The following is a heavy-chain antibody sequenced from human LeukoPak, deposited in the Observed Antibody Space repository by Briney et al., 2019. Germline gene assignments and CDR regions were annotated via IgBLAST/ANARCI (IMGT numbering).Heavy chain of an antibody. D-gene: IGHD5-12*01. CDR3: ARDMFGMSGYESGELDY. CDR2: ISSSSSYI. Sequence: GGSLRLSCAASGFTFSSYSMNWVRQAPGKGLEWVSSISSSSSYIYYADSVKGRFTISRDNAKNSLYLQMNSLRAEDTAVYYCARDMFGMSGYESGELDYWGQGTLVTVSS. V-gene: IGHV3-21*04. J-gene: IGHJ4*02. CDR1: GFTFSSYS.